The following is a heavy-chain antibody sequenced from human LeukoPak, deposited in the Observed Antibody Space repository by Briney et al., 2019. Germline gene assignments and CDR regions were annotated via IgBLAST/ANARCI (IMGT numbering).Heavy chain of an antibody. J-gene: IGHJ4*02. V-gene: IGHV3-23*01. CDR3: AKEQNYYDSSGYYPESSDY. Sequence: GSLSLSCAASGFTFSSYAMIWVRQAPGKGLEWVSAISGSGGSTYYADSVKGRFTISRDNSKNTLYLQMNSLRAEDTAVYYCAKEQNYYDSSGYYPESSDYWGQGTLVTVSS. CDR2: ISGSGGST. D-gene: IGHD3-22*01. CDR1: GFTFSSYA.